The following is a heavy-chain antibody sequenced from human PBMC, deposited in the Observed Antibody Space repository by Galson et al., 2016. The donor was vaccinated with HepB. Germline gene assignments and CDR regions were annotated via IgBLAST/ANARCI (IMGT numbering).Heavy chain of an antibody. J-gene: IGHJ5*02. CDR2: ISAYNGNK. D-gene: IGHD3-3*01. CDR1: GYTFSFYG. CDR3: ARDATRSRVETNWFDA. Sequence: SVKVSCKASGYTFSFYGINWVRQAPGQGLEWMGWISAYNGNKNYAQKIQGRVTLTTETSTNTAYMELRSLRSDDTAVYYCARDATRSRVETNWFDAWGQGTLVTVST. V-gene: IGHV1-18*01.